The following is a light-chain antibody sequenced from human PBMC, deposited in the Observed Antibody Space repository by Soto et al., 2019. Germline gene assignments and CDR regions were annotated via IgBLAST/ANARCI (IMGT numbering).Light chain of an antibody. CDR3: QQYNNWPST. CDR1: QSVSSN. J-gene: IGKJ1*01. Sequence: EIVMTQSPATLSVSPGERATLSCRASQSVSSNLAWYQQKPGQAPRLLIYGASTRATGIPARFSGSGSWTEFTLTISSLRSEDFAVYYCQQYNNWPSTFGQGTKVEIK. V-gene: IGKV3-15*01. CDR2: GAS.